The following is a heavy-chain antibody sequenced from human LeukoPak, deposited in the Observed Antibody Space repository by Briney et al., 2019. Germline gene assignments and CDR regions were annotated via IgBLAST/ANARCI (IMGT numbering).Heavy chain of an antibody. Sequence: ASVKVSCKASGYTFTGYYMHWVRQAPGQGLEWMGRINPNSGGTNYAQKFQGRVTMTRDTSISTAYMELSRLRSDDTAVYYCARAHCRENMPAADTGCWFDPWGQGTLVTVSS. CDR3: ARAHCRENMPAADTGCWFDP. CDR2: INPNSGGT. D-gene: IGHD6-13*01. J-gene: IGHJ5*02. V-gene: IGHV1-2*06. CDR1: GYTFTGYY.